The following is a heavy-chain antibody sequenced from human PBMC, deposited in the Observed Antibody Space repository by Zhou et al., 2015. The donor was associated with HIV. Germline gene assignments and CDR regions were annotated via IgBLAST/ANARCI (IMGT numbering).Heavy chain of an antibody. D-gene: IGHD6-13*01. CDR1: GGTFSSYA. CDR2: IIPIFGTA. CDR3: ARDWSGRSSRVHGWFDP. V-gene: IGHV1-69*01. J-gene: IGHJ5*02. Sequence: QVQLVQSGAEVKKPGSSVKVSCKASGGTFSSYAISWVRQAPGQGLEWMGGIIPIFGTANYAQKFQGRVTITADESTSTAYMELSSLRSEDTAVYYCARDWSGRSSRVHGWFDPWGQGTLVTVSS.